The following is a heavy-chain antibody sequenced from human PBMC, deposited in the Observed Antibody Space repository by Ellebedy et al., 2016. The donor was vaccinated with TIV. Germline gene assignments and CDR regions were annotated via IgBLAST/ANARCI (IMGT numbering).Heavy chain of an antibody. V-gene: IGHV1-46*01. CDR1: GYTFTAYY. CDR2: INPSGGST. J-gene: IGHJ6*02. Sequence: ASVKVSCKASGYTFTAYYMHWVRQAPGQGLEWMGIINPSGGSTSYAQKFQGRVTMTEDTSTDTAYMELNSLRAEDTAVYYCAKDRPYYGMDVWGQGTTVTVSS. CDR3: AKDRPYYGMDV. D-gene: IGHD6-6*01.